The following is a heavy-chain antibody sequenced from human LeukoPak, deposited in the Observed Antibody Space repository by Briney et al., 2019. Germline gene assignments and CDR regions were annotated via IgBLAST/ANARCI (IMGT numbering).Heavy chain of an antibody. D-gene: IGHD6-13*01. CDR3: ARDPGGSWYDY. CDR1: GGFISSYY. J-gene: IGHJ4*02. Sequence: SETLSLTCTVSGGFISSYYWSWIRRPPGKGLEWIGYIYYSGSTNYNPSLKSRVTISVDTSKNQFSLKLSSVTAADTAVYYCARDPGGSWYDYWGQGTLVTVSS. CDR2: IYYSGST. V-gene: IGHV4-59*01.